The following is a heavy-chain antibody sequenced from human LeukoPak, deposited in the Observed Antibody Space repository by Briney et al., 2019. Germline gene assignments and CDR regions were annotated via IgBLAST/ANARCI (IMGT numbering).Heavy chain of an antibody. CDR1: GFSITHYS. CDR3: TTGGGGEAMYAMGN. D-gene: IGHD2-8*01. Sequence: GGSLRLSCTSSGFSITHYSMHWVRQAPGKALEWVAFIHYDGSENFYADSVKGRFTISRDSSKNSLYVQMNSLRVEDTGRYYCTTGGGGEAMYAMGNWGQGTLVTVSS. J-gene: IGHJ4*02. CDR2: IHYDGSEN. V-gene: IGHV3-30*02.